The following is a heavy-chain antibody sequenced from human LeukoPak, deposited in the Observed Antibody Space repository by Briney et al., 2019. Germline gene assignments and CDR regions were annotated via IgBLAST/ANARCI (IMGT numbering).Heavy chain of an antibody. J-gene: IGHJ4*02. CDR1: VASISGYY. CDR3: ARDLGGIDFDY. V-gene: IGHV4-59*01. CDR2: IHFSGST. D-gene: IGHD1-26*01. Sequence: PSETLSLTCTVSVASISGYYWSWIRQPPGQGLEWIGSIHFSGSTNYNPSLRSRVTISVDTSKNQLSLKLSSVTAADTAVYYCARDLGGIDFDYWGQGTLVTVSS.